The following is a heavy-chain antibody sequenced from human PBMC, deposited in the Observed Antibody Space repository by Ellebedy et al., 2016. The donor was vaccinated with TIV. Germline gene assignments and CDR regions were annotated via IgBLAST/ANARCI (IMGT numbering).Heavy chain of an antibody. Sequence: SETLSLXXLVSGDSITNYYWSWIRQSPGKGLEWIGYVYYTGRTNYNPSLRSRVTISVDTSRNQFSLNLSSVTAADTAVYYCARVSSRPLMHFDYWGQGALVTVSS. CDR2: VYYTGRT. J-gene: IGHJ4*02. CDR1: GDSITNYY. D-gene: IGHD6-6*01. CDR3: ARVSSRPLMHFDY. V-gene: IGHV4-59*01.